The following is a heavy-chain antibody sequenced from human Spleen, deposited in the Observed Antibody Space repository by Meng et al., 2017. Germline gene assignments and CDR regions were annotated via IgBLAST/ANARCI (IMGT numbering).Heavy chain of an antibody. CDR1: GFTFSTAW. CDR2: IWFDGLNN. Sequence: GESLKISCAASGFTFSTAWMSWVRQAPGKGLEWLAVIWFDGLNNYYADSVKGRFTISRDNSKNTLYLQMNSLRAEDTAVYYCARDRLTNPLLCMEVWGQGTKVTVS. CDR3: ARDRLTNPLLCMEV. V-gene: IGHV3-33*08. D-gene: IGHD6-25*01. J-gene: IGHJ6*02.